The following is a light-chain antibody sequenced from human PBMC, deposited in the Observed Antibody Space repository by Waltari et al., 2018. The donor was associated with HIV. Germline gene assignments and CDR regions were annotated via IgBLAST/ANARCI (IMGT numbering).Light chain of an antibody. CDR2: GHK. J-gene: IGLJ2*01. Sequence: QSVLTQPPSVSGAPGQGVTISCPGSGSHLGARYAVRWYQTLPGTAPNLLISGHKNRPSGVPERFSGSRSGASASLAITGLQAEDEATYYCQSYDSRLRGSVFGGGTKVTVV. V-gene: IGLV1-40*01. CDR3: QSYDSRLRGSV. CDR1: GSHLGARYA.